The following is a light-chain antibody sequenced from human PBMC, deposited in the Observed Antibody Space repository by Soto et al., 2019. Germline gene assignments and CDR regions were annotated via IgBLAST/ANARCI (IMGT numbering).Light chain of an antibody. CDR3: QQYNNWPGLT. CDR2: GAS. V-gene: IGKV3-15*01. J-gene: IGKJ4*01. CDR1: QSVSSN. Sequence: EIVMTQSPATLSVSPGERATLSCRASQSVSSNLAWYLQKPGQAPRLLIYGASTRATGIPARFSGSGSGTEFTLTISSLQSEDFAVYYCQQYNNWPGLTFGGGTKVEIK.